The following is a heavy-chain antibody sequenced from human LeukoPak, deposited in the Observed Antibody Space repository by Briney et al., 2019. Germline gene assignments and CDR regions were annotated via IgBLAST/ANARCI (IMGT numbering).Heavy chain of an antibody. Sequence: ASVKVSCKASGYTFTSYGISWVRQAPGQGLEWMGWISAYNGNTNYAQKLQGRVTMTTDTSTSTAYMELRSLRSDDTAVYYCARDLWTPFYDFWSGYQRAFDYWGREPWSPSPQ. D-gene: IGHD3-3*01. CDR2: ISAYNGNT. V-gene: IGHV1-18*01. CDR1: GYTFTSYG. CDR3: ARDLWTPFYDFWSGYQRAFDY. J-gene: IGHJ4*02.